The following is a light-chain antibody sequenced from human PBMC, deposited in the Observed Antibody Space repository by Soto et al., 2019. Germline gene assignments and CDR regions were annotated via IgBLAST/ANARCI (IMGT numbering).Light chain of an antibody. CDR2: DVS. Sequence: QSALTQPASVSGSPGQSITISCTGTSSDVGGHNYVSWYQQHPGKAPKLMIYDVSNRPSGVSNRFSGSKSGNTASLTISGLQAEDEADYYCNSYTISSTLEVFGTGTKVTVL. CDR3: NSYTISSTLEV. V-gene: IGLV2-14*03. CDR1: SSDVGGHNY. J-gene: IGLJ1*01.